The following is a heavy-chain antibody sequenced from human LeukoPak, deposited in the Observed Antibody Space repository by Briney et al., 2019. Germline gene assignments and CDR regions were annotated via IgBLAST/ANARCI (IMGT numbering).Heavy chain of an antibody. V-gene: IGHV4-59*01. CDR3: ARVVSSSWDYYYYMDV. CDR1: GGSISSYY. CDR2: IYYSGST. Sequence: SETLSLTCSVSGGSISSYYWSWIRQPPGKGLEWIGYIYYSGSTNYNPSLKSRVTISVDTSKNHFSLKLYSVTAADTAVYYCARVVSSSWDYYYYMDVWGRGTLVTVSS. D-gene: IGHD6-13*01. J-gene: IGHJ2*01.